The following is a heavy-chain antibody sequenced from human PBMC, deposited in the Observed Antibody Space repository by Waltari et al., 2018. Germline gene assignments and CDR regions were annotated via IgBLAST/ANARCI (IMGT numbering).Heavy chain of an antibody. CDR3: ARLGYYDILTGYYNSAMDV. Sequence: TASGFIFNDYYMSWIRQAPGKGLEWVSHISSSGSTKYDADAVKGRFTISRDNTKNSLYLQMNSLRAEDTAVYYCARLGYYDILTGYYNSAMDVWGQGTTVTVSS. V-gene: IGHV3-11*04. CDR2: ISSSGSTK. D-gene: IGHD3-9*01. CDR1: GFIFNDYY. J-gene: IGHJ6*02.